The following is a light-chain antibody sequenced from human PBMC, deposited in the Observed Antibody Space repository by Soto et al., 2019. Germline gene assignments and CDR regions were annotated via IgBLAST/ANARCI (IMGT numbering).Light chain of an antibody. J-gene: IGLJ3*02. Sequence: QSVLTQPSSVSGAPGQRVTISCTGSSSNIGAGYDVHWYQQLPGTAPKLLIYGNSNRPSGVPDRFSGSKSGTSASLAITGLQAEDEADYYCQSYDSSLSGWGFGGGTKLPVL. CDR1: SSNIGAGYD. V-gene: IGLV1-40*01. CDR2: GNS. CDR3: QSYDSSLSGWG.